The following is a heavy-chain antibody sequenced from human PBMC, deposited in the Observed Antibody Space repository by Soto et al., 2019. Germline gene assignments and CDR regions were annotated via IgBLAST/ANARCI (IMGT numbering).Heavy chain of an antibody. CDR2: IDPKSGGT. D-gene: IGHD5-12*01. J-gene: IGHJ4*02. CDR3: ARVSVDVPE. Sequence: QLVQSGAEVKKPGASVRVSCKTSGPTFIAYYIHWVRQAPGQGLEWMGWIDPKSGGTTDDQKFLGRVTRTRDTSINTAYMDLNRLTSDDTAVYYCARVSVDVPEWGQGTLITVSS. V-gene: IGHV1-2*02. CDR1: GPTFIAYY.